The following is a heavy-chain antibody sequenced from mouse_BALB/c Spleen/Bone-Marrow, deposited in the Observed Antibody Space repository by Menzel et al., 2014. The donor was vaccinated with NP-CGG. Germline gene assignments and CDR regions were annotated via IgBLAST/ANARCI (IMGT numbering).Heavy chain of an antibody. Sequence: SGAGLAKPGASVKMSCKASGYTFTSYWMHWVKQRPGQGLEWIGYINPSTGYTEYNQKFKDKATLTADKSSSTAYMQLSSLTSEDSAVYFCARGRFAYWGQGTLVTVSA. J-gene: IGHJ3*01. V-gene: IGHV1-7*01. CDR3: ARGRFAY. CDR2: INPSTGYT. CDR1: GYTFTSYW.